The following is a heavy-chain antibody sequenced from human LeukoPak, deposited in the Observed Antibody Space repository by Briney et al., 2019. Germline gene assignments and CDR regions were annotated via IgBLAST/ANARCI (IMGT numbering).Heavy chain of an antibody. CDR3: AVLGL. CDR2: IIPILGIA. Sequence: SVKVSCKASGYTFTGYYMHWVRQAPGQGLEWMGRIIPILGIANYAQKFQGRVTITADKSTSTAYMELSSLRSEDTAVYYCAVLGLWGQGTLVTVSS. CDR1: GYTFTGYY. V-gene: IGHV1-69*02. J-gene: IGHJ5*02.